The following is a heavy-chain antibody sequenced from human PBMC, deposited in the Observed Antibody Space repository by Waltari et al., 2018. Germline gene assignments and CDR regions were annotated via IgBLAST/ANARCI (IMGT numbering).Heavy chain of an antibody. V-gene: IGHV1-69*05. D-gene: IGHD2-2*01. CDR2: IIPIFGTA. Sequence: QVQLVQSGAEVKKPGSSVKVSCKASGGTFSSSAISWVLQAPGQALEWVGGIIPIFGTANYAQKFQGRVTITTDESTSTAYMELSSLRSEDTAVYYCARSRAYCSSTSCSHYYYYYMDVWGKGTTVTVSS. CDR1: GGTFSSSA. CDR3: ARSRAYCSSTSCSHYYYYYMDV. J-gene: IGHJ6*03.